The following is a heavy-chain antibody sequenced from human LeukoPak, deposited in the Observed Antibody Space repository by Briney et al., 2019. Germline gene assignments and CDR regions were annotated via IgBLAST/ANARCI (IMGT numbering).Heavy chain of an antibody. Sequence: GGSLRLSCTASGFSFGYYAMSWVRQAPGKGLEWVGFIRSRAYGGTTDFAASVQGRFTISRDDSKSIAYLQMNSLKIGDTAVYYCTRRGGWYSDCWGQGTLVTVSS. CDR3: TRRGGWYSDC. V-gene: IGHV3-49*04. CDR2: IRSRAYGGTT. D-gene: IGHD6-19*01. J-gene: IGHJ4*02. CDR1: GFSFGYYA.